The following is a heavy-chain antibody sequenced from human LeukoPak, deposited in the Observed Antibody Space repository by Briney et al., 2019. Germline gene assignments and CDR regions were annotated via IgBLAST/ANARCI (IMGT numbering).Heavy chain of an antibody. CDR1: GFTFSSYG. CDR2: ISYDGSNK. CDR3: AKDPYDFWSGYGYYMDV. J-gene: IGHJ6*03. V-gene: IGHV3-30*18. D-gene: IGHD3-3*01. Sequence: PGGSLRLSCAASGFTFSSYGMHWVRQAPGKGLEWVAVISYDGSNKYYADSVKGRFTISRDNSKNTLYLQMNSLRAEDTAVYYCAKDPYDFWSGYGYYMDVWGKGTTVTVSS.